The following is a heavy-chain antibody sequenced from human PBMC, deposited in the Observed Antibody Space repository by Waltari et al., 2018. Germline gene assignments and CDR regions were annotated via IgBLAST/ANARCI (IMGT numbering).Heavy chain of an antibody. CDR2: ISWNSGSI. J-gene: IGHJ4*02. CDR3: AKDSDSSGYYYDY. D-gene: IGHD3-22*01. CDR1: GFTFDDYA. Sequence: EVQLVEFGGGLVQPGRSLRLSCAASGFTFDDYAMHWVRQAPGKGLEWVSGISWNSGSIGYADSVKGRFTISRDNAKNSLYLQMNSLRAEDTALYYCAKDSDSSGYYYDYWGQGTLVTVSS. V-gene: IGHV3-9*01.